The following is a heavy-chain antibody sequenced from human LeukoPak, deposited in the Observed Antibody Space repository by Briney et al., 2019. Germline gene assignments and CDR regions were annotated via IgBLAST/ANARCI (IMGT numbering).Heavy chain of an antibody. CDR1: GGTFSSYA. CDR3: ARDSRQEGIAVAGGDAFDI. D-gene: IGHD6-19*01. J-gene: IGHJ3*02. Sequence: SVKVSCKASGGTFSSYAISWVRQAPGQGREWMGGIIPIFGTANYAQKFQGRVTITTDESTSTAYMELSSLRSEDTAVYYCARDSRQEGIAVAGGDAFDIWGQGTMVAVSS. V-gene: IGHV1-69*05. CDR2: IIPIFGTA.